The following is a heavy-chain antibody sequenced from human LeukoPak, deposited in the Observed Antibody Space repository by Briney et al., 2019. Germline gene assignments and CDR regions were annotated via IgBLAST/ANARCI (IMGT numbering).Heavy chain of an antibody. D-gene: IGHD6-25*01. J-gene: IGHJ5*02. CDR3: ARGINSGPRWAVRFDP. CDR1: GGSFSGYY. V-gene: IGHV4-34*01. Sequence: PSETLSLTCAVYGGSFSGYYWSWIRQPPGKGLEWIGEINHSGSTSYNPPLKSRVTISVDTSKNQFSLKLSSVTAADTAVYYCARGINSGPRWAVRFDPWGQGTLVTVSS. CDR2: INHSGST.